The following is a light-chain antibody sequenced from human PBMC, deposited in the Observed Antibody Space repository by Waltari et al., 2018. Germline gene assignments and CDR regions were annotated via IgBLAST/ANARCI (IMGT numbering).Light chain of an antibody. CDR1: HSLLQSNGYNY. J-gene: IGKJ4*01. CDR3: MQALQTPLT. V-gene: IGKV2-28*01. Sequence: DIVLTQSPLTLAVTPGEPASISCRSSHSLLQSNGYNYLDWYLQKPGLSPRLLIYLRSNRAAGVPDRFSGSGSGTDFTLKISRVEAEDVGVYYCMQALQTPLTFGGGTKVEIK. CDR2: LRS.